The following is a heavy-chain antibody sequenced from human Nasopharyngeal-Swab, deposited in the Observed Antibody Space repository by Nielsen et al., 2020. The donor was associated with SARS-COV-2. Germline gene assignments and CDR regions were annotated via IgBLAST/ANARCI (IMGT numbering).Heavy chain of an antibody. V-gene: IGHV1-8*01. CDR2: MNPNSGST. D-gene: IGHD2-15*01. CDR1: GCTFTSYD. Sequence: ASVKDSCKASGCTFTSYDINWVRQATGQGLEWMGWMNPNSGSTGYAQKFQGRVTMTRNSSISTAYMELSSLRSEDTAVYYCARGGHIVVVVAAADNWFDPWGQGTLVTVSS. CDR3: ARGGHIVVVVAAADNWFDP. J-gene: IGHJ5*02.